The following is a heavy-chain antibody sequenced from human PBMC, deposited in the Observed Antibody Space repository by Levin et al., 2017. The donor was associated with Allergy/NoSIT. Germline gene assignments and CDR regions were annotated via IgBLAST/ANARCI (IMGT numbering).Heavy chain of an antibody. CDR3: ARDHYDILTGYYRGYGMDV. CDR1: GFTISSNY. D-gene: IGHD3-9*01. J-gene: IGHJ6*02. V-gene: IGHV3-53*01. CDR2: IYSGGSI. Sequence: GGSLRLSCAASGFTISSNYMSWVRQAPGKGLEWVSVIYSGGSIYYADSVKGRFTISRDNSKNTLYLQMNSLRAEDTAVYYCARDHYDILTGYYRGYGMDVWGQGTTVTVSS.